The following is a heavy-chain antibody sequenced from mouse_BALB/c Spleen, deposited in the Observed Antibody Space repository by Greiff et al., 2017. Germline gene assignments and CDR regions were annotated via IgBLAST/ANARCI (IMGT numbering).Heavy chain of an antibody. CDR2: ISDGGSYT. CDR3: ARAKLLRYAMDY. CDR1: GFAFSSYD. D-gene: IGHD1-1*01. Sequence: EVKLMESGGGLVKPGGSLKLSCAASGFAFSSYDMSWVRQTPEKRLEWVATISDGGSYTYYPDSVKGRFTISRDNAKNNLYLQMSSLKSEDTAMYYCARAKLLRYAMDYWGQGTSVTVSA. J-gene: IGHJ4*01. V-gene: IGHV5-4*02.